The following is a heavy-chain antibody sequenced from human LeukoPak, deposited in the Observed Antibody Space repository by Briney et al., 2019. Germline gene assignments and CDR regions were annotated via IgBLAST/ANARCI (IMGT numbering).Heavy chain of an antibody. D-gene: IGHD5-18*01. CDR2: VKQGGSEK. J-gene: IGHJ4*02. CDR3: ASLDTALLNSAY. CDR1: GFTFRNDW. Sequence: GGSLRLSCAVFGFTFRNDWMSWVRQAPGKGLEWVAMVKQGGSEKYYVDSVRGRFTISRDDAKDSPYLQMNSLRAEDTAVYYCASLDTALLNSAYWGQGTLVTVSS. V-gene: IGHV3-7*01.